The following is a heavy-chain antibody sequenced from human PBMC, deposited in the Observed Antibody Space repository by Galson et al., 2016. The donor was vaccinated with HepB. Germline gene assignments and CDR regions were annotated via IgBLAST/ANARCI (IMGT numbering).Heavy chain of an antibody. Sequence: TLSLTCTVSGGSISDYYCSWIRQSPGKGLEWIGHIYNSGNNKYNPSLESRVTISVDTSKNQFFLDVNSVTAADTAIYYCSATTTGWHAWWGQGNLVTVSS. J-gene: IGHJ4*02. CDR3: SATTTGWHAW. D-gene: IGHD6-19*01. CDR2: IYNSGNN. V-gene: IGHV4-59*01. CDR1: GGSISDYY.